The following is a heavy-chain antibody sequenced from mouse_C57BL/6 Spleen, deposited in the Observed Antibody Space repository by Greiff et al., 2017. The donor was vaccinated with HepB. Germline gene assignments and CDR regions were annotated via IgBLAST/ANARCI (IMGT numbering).Heavy chain of an antibody. CDR1: GFTFTGYW. CDR2: ILPGNGST. V-gene: IGHV1-9*01. CDR3: ADGYGLWFAY. J-gene: IGHJ3*01. Sequence: QVQLQQSGAELMKPGASVKLSCKASGFTFTGYWIDWVKRRPGHGLEWIGEILPGNGSTNYNEKFKGKATFTADTSSNTAYMQLSSLATEDSAISYSADGYGLWFAYWGQGTLVTVSA. D-gene: IGHD2-2*01.